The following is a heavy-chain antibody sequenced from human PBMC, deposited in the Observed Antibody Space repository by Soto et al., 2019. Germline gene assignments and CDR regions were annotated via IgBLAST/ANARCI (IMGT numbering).Heavy chain of an antibody. CDR2: ISSSSSYI. CDR3: ASPIFYYDSSGYCLGY. Sequence: GSLRLSCAASGFTFSSYSMNWVRQAPGKGLEWVSSISSSSSYIYYADSVKGRFTISRDNAKNSLYLQMNSLRAEDTAVYYCASPIFYYDSSGYCLGYWGQGTLVTVSS. J-gene: IGHJ4*02. V-gene: IGHV3-21*01. CDR1: GFTFSSYS. D-gene: IGHD3-22*01.